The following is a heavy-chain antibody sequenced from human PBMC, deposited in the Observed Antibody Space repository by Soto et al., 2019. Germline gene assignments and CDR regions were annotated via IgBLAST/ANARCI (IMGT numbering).Heavy chain of an antibody. D-gene: IGHD6-19*01. V-gene: IGHV1-18*01. CDR2: ISAYNGNT. CDR3: ARGRSIAVAGSPIRDFDY. J-gene: IGHJ4*02. Sequence: GASVKVSCKASGYTFTSYAMHWVRQAPGQRLEWMGWISAYNGNTNYAQKLQGRVTMTTDTSTSTAYMELRSLRSDDTAVYYCARGRSIAVAGSPIRDFDYWGQGTLVTVSS. CDR1: GYTFTSYA.